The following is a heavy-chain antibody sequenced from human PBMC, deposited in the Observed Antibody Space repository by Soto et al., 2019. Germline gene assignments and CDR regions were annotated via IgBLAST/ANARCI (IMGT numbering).Heavy chain of an antibody. CDR2: IYYSGST. V-gene: IGHV4-59*01. J-gene: IGHJ6*03. CDR1: GGSISSYY. D-gene: IGHD2-15*01. Sequence: SETLSLTCTVSGGSISSYYWSWIRQPPGKGLEWIGYIYYSGSTNYNPSLKSRVAISVDTSKNQFSLKLSSVTAADTAVYYCARDGGGYCSGGSCSSVYYYYYMDVWGKGTTVTVSS. CDR3: ARDGGGYCSGGSCSSVYYYYYMDV.